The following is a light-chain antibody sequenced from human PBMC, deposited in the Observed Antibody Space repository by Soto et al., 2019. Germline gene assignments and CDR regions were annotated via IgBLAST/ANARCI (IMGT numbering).Light chain of an antibody. CDR2: RGS. J-gene: IGKJ1*01. CDR1: KSQERG. V-gene: IGKV1-5*03. Sequence: VGARVTITYLASKSQERGLAWYQQKQGKGSKLLLYRGSGLESGVQSRFSGSGFGIEFNSSKSCLQPHDFAVYYCQHYSEYSRAFGQGTKVDI. CDR3: QHYSEYSRA.